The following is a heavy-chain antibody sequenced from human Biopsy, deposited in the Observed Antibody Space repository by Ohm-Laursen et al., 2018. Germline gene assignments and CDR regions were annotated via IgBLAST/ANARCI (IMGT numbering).Heavy chain of an antibody. Sequence: GATVKISCKASGFTFSSSAVQWVRQARGQRLEWIGWIVVGSGHTNYAQKFQERVTITRDMSTNTAYMELTSLRSEDTAVYYCAATSTLYYYYYAMDVWGQGTTITVSS. CDR1: GFTFSSSA. CDR3: AATSTLYYYYYAMDV. J-gene: IGHJ6*02. CDR2: IVVGSGHT. V-gene: IGHV1-58*01.